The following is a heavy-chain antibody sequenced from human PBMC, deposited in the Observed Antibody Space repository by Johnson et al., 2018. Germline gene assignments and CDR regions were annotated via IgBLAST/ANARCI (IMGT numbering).Heavy chain of an antibody. J-gene: IGHJ3*02. CDR2: IYYSGST. Sequence: QVQLQESGPGLVKPSETLSLTCTVSGGSISSYYWSWIRQPPGKGLEWIGYIYYSGSTNYNPSLKSRVTITGDTSKNQFSLKLSSVTAADTAVYYLARAEDGGRGYLIWGQGNMGTVSS. CDR1: GGSISSYY. D-gene: IGHD3-22*01. CDR3: ARAEDGGRGYLI. V-gene: IGHV4-59*01.